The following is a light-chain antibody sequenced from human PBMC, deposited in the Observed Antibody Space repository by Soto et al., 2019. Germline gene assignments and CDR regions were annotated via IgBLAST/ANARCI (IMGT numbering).Light chain of an antibody. CDR3: QHYDNWPPWT. Sequence: EVVLTQSPATLSLSPGERATLSCRASQSVRSNLAWYQQKPGQAPRLLISGASTRATGVPARFSGSGSGTEFTLTISSLQSEDFAVYYCQHYDNWPPWTFGHGTKVEIK. V-gene: IGKV3-15*01. J-gene: IGKJ1*01. CDR2: GAS. CDR1: QSVRSN.